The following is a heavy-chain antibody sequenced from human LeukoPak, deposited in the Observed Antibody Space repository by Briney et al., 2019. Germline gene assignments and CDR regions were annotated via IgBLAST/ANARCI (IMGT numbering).Heavy chain of an antibody. CDR3: ARERGDTAAPDAFDF. CDR1: GGSVSSYY. D-gene: IGHD5-18*01. J-gene: IGHJ3*01. Sequence: SETLSLTCSVCGGSVSSYYWSWIRQAPGKGLGWIGYIYFDGTTNYSPSLKRRVTISLDTSKNQFSLKLRSVTAADTAVYYCARERGDTAAPDAFDFWGQGRLVTVAS. V-gene: IGHV4-59*02. CDR2: IYFDGTT.